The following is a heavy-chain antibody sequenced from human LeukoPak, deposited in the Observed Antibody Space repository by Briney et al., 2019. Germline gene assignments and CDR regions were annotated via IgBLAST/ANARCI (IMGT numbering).Heavy chain of an antibody. V-gene: IGHV1-69*05. CDR2: IIPIFGSA. D-gene: IGHD3-9*01. CDR1: GGTFSSYP. CDR3: ARPRYTNSQDAFDI. Sequence: SVKVSCKSSGGTFSSYPISWVRQAPGQGLEWMGGIIPIFGSANYAQKFQVRVTMTRDMSTSTVYMELSSLTSEDTAVYYCARPRYTNSQDAFDIWGQGTMVTVSS. J-gene: IGHJ3*02.